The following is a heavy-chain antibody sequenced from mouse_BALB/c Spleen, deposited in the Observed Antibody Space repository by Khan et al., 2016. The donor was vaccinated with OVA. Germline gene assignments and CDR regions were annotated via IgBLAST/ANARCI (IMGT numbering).Heavy chain of an antibody. CDR1: GYTFTTYW. J-gene: IGHJ2*01. Sequence: QIQLVQSGAELVKPGASVKMSCKASGYTFTTYWMHWVKQRPGQGLEWIGYINPTSGYTDYNQKFKDKATLTADKSSSTAYMQLSSLTSDDSAVYYGARDRIDYWGQGTTLTVSS. CDR2: INPTSGYT. V-gene: IGHV1-7*01. CDR3: ARDRIDY.